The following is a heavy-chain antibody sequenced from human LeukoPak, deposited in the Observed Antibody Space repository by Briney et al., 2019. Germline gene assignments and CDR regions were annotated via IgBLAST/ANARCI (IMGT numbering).Heavy chain of an antibody. V-gene: IGHV3-9*01. D-gene: IGHD3-16*01. CDR1: GFTFDDYA. J-gene: IGHJ4*02. CDR2: ISWNSGSI. CDR3: AKDMSPGGISGGVQGFDY. Sequence: PGGSLRLSCAASGFTFDDYAMHWVRQAPGKGLEWVSGISWNSGSIGYADSVKGRFTISRDNAKNSLYLQMNSLRAEDTALYYCAKDMSPGGISGGVQGFDYWGQGTLVTVSS.